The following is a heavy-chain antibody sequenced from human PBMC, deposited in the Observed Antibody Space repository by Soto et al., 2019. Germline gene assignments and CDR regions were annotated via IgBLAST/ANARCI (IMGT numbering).Heavy chain of an antibody. D-gene: IGHD2-21*01. J-gene: IGHJ5*02. CDR2: IYWDNDR. CDR1: GFSLSSSGVG. CDR3: AHRLPYSSYLDLCSFDP. Sequence: QITLKESGPTLVEPTQTLTLTCSFSGFSLSSSGVGVGWLRQAPGKALECLGIIYWDNDRRYNPSLKKRLTLTNATSNHQVILTMPYIEPLDTAAYYCAHRLPYSSYLDLCSFDPSGQGTLVTVS. V-gene: IGHV2-5*02.